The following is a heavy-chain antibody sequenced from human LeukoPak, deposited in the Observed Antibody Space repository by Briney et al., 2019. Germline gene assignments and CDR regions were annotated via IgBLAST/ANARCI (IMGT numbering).Heavy chain of an antibody. CDR2: IRSRPSTI. CDR1: RFTFTSYI. V-gene: IGHV3-48*01. D-gene: IGHD7-27*01. Sequence: GGSLRLSCAASRFTFTSYITSWGRQAPGGGVEWVSYIRSRPSTIYYADSVKGRFSISGDDAKNSLYLQMNSLRAEDTAIYYCVRDHHWGFDSWGQGTQVTVSS. CDR3: VRDHHWGFDS. J-gene: IGHJ4*02.